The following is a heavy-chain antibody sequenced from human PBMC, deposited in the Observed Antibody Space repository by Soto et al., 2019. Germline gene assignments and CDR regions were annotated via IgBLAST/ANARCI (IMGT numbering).Heavy chain of an antibody. V-gene: IGHV3-23*01. CDR3: EKATQNGGWFNHFVS. D-gene: IGHD6-19*01. J-gene: IGHJ4*02. CDR2: LSGSGTST. Sequence: GGCLRLSCAASGFSFVNYAMNWVRQAPGKGLEWVSGLSGSGTSTYYADSVKGRFTISRDNSRDTLSLQMNSLTADDTAVYYCEKATQNGGWFNHFVSWGQAALVTVSS. CDR1: GFSFVNYA.